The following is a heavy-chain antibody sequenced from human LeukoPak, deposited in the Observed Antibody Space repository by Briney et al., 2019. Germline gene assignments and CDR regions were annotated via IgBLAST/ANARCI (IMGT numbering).Heavy chain of an antibody. Sequence: GGSLRLSCAASGFTFSDFGMNWVRQTPGKGLEWVSSITSSGSFINYADSVKGRFTISRDNAKNSLYLQMNSLRAEDTALYYCARGDYYGSGNSGGDYWGQGTLVTVSS. D-gene: IGHD3-10*01. CDR2: ITSSGSFI. J-gene: IGHJ4*02. CDR3: ARGDYYGSGNSGGDY. V-gene: IGHV3-21*04. CDR1: GFTFSDFG.